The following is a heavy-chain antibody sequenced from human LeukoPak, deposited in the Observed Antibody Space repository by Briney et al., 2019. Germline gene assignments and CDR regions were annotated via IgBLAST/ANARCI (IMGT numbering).Heavy chain of an antibody. D-gene: IGHD2-15*01. J-gene: IGHJ5*02. CDR2: IYYSGST. V-gene: IGHV4-39*07. Sequence: SETLSLTCTVSSGSISSSSYYWGWIRQPPGKGLEWIGSIYYSGSTYYNPSLKSRVTISVDTSKNQFSLKLSSVTAADTAVYYCARDNRKRGYCSGGSCYEVSGWFDPWGQGTLVTVSS. CDR3: ARDNRKRGYCSGGSCYEVSGWFDP. CDR1: SGSISSSSYY.